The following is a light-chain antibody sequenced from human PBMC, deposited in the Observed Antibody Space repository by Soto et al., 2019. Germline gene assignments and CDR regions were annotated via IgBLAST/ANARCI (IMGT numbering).Light chain of an antibody. V-gene: IGLV2-14*02. CDR1: SSDVGSYIL. Sequence: QSVLTQPASVSGSPGQSITISCTGTSSDVGSYILVSWYQQHPGKAPKLIIYEGSKRPSGVSNRFSGSKSGNTASLTISGLQAEDEADYYCCSYTSSNTLVFGGGTKLTVL. J-gene: IGLJ2*01. CDR3: CSYTSSNTLV. CDR2: EGS.